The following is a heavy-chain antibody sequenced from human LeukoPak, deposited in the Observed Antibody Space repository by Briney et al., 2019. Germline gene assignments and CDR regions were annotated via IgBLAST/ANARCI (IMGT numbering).Heavy chain of an antibody. CDR2: IYYSGST. J-gene: IGHJ6*03. CDR3: ARGGRRKAVAGTAGGYYYMDV. Sequence: SETLSLTCTVSGGSISSSSYYWGWIRQPPGKGLEWIGSIYYSGSTYYNPSLKSRVTISVDTSKNQFSLKLSSVTAADTAVYYCARGGRRKAVAGTAGGYYYMDVWGKGTTVTVSS. CDR1: GGSISSSSYY. D-gene: IGHD6-19*01. V-gene: IGHV4-39*07.